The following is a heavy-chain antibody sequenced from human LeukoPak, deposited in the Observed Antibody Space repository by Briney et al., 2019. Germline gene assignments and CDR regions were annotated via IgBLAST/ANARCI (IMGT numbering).Heavy chain of an antibody. D-gene: IGHD6-19*01. Sequence: GGSLRLSCAASGFTFSSYAMTWVRQAPGKGLEWVSGISGSGGATYSADSVKGRFTISRDNPKNTLYLQMNSLRAEDTAVYYCAESIAVAVPPGYWGQGTLVTVSS. V-gene: IGHV3-23*01. J-gene: IGHJ4*02. CDR2: ISGSGGAT. CDR1: GFTFSSYA. CDR3: AESIAVAVPPGY.